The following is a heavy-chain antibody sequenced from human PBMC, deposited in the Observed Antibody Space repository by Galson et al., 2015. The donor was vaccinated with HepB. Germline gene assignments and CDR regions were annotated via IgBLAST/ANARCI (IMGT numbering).Heavy chain of an antibody. J-gene: IGHJ5*02. Sequence: SLRLSCAASGFTFSSYAMHWVRQAPGKGLEWVAVISYDGSNKYYADSVKGRFTISRDNSKNTLYLQMNSLRAEDTAVYYCAREGGYYDFWSGYSNWFDPWGQGTLVTVSS. CDR3: AREGGYYDFWSGYSNWFDP. CDR1: GFTFSSYA. V-gene: IGHV3-30-3*01. CDR2: ISYDGSNK. D-gene: IGHD3-3*01.